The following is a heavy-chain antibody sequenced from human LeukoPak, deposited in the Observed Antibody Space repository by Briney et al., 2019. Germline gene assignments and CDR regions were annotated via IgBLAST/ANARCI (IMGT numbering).Heavy chain of an antibody. Sequence: ASVKVSCKASGYTFTSYGISWVRQAPGQGLEWMGWISAYNGNTNYAQKLQGGVTMTTDTSTSTAYMELRSLRSDDTAVYYCAREVYYYDSSGYYFFDYWGQGTLVTVSS. V-gene: IGHV1-18*01. CDR3: AREVYYYDSSGYYFFDY. CDR2: ISAYNGNT. CDR1: GYTFTSYG. D-gene: IGHD3-22*01. J-gene: IGHJ4*02.